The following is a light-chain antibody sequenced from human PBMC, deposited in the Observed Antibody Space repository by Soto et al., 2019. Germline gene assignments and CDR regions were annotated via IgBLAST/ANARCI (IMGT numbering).Light chain of an antibody. J-gene: IGLJ1*01. CDR3: GSWDSSLSASV. Sequence: QSVLTQPPSLSAAPGQKVTISCSGSSSNIGGNSVSWYQQLPGTAPKLLIYDDNKRPSGIPDRFSGSKSGTSATLGITGFQTGDEADYYCGSWDSSLSASVFGTGTKVTVL. V-gene: IGLV1-51*01. CDR1: SSNIGGNS. CDR2: DDN.